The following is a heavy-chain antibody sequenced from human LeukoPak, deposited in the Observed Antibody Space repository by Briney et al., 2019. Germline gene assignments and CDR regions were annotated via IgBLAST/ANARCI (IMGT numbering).Heavy chain of an antibody. D-gene: IGHD3-16*02. CDR3: ARGLLTFGGVIGGPQALEYFQH. Sequence: ASVKVSCKASGYTFTSYGISWVRQAPGQGLEWMGWISAYNGKTNYAQKLQGRVTMTTDTSTSTAYMELRSLRSDDTAVYYCARGLLTFGGVIGGPQALEYFQHWDQGTLVTVSS. CDR1: GYTFTSYG. CDR2: ISAYNGKT. V-gene: IGHV1-18*01. J-gene: IGHJ1*01.